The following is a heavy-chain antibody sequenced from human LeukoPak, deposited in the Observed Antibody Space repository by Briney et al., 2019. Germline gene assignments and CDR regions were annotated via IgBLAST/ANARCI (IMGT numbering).Heavy chain of an antibody. CDR3: ARAVRVTMVRGVPPYYFDY. J-gene: IGHJ4*02. Sequence: SETLSLTCTVSGGSISSYYWSWIRQPPGKGLEWIGYIYYSGSTNYNPSLKSRVTISVDTSKNQFSLKLSSVTAADTAVYYCARAVRVTMVRGVPPYYFDYWGQGTLVTVSS. CDR1: GGSISSYY. D-gene: IGHD3-10*01. CDR2: IYYSGST. V-gene: IGHV4-59*01.